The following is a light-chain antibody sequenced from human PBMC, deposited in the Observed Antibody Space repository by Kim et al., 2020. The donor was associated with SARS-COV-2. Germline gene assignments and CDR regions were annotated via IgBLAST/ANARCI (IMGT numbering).Light chain of an antibody. CDR3: QQYDDGTPYT. Sequence: EIVMTQSPATLSVSPGERVALSCRASQSVYTKLTWYQQKPGQAPRLLIFGASTRAVSTPARFSGSGSGTDFTLTISSLQPEDFAVYYCQQYDDGTPYTFGQGTKLEI. CDR1: QSVYTK. J-gene: IGKJ2*01. CDR2: GAS. V-gene: IGKV3-15*01.